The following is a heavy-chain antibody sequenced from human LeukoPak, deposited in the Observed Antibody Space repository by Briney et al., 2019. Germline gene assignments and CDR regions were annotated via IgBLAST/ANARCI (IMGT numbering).Heavy chain of an antibody. V-gene: IGHV4-39*01. CDR3: AKQGRRMGYDFWSGYRHFDY. CDR1: GGSISSSSYY. J-gene: IGHJ4*02. CDR2: IYYTGST. D-gene: IGHD3-3*01. Sequence: SETLSLTCTVSGGSISSSSYYWGWIRQPPGNGLEWIGSIYYTGSTYYKPSLKSRVTISVDTSKNQFSLKLSSVTAADTAIYYCAKQGRRMGYDFWSGYRHFDYWGQGTLVTVSS.